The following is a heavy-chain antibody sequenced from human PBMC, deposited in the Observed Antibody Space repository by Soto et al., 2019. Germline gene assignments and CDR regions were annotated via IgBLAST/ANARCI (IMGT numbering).Heavy chain of an antibody. CDR2: IIPIFGTA. J-gene: IGHJ6*02. Sequence: QVQLVQSGAEVKKPGSSVKVSCKASGGTFSSYAISWVRQAPGQGLEWKGGIIPIFGTANYAQKFQGRVTITADESTSTAYMELSSLRSEDTAVYYCARGQYQLLTGDYYYYGMDVWGQGTTVTVSS. CDR3: ARGQYQLLTGDYYYYGMDV. V-gene: IGHV1-69*01. CDR1: GGTFSSYA. D-gene: IGHD2-2*01.